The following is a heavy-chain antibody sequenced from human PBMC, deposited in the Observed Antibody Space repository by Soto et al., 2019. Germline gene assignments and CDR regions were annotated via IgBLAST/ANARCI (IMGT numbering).Heavy chain of an antibody. D-gene: IGHD3-10*01. J-gene: IGHJ5*02. V-gene: IGHV4-31*03. CDR1: GGSISSGGYY. CDR2: IYYRGST. Sequence: QVQLQESGPGLVKPSQTLSLTCTVSGGSISSGGYYWSWNRQHPGKGLEWIGYIYYRGSTYYNPSLKSRVTISVDTSKNLFSLKLSSVTAADTAVYYCARGGFGDNWFDPWGQGTLVTVSS. CDR3: ARGGFGDNWFDP.